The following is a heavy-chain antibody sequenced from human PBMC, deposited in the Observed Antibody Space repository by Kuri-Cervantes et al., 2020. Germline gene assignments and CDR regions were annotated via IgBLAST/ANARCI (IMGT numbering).Heavy chain of an antibody. D-gene: IGHD6-19*01. V-gene: IGHV3-9*01. CDR3: ARVGQWLDRNDAFDI. Sequence: LSLTCAASGFTFDDYAMHWVRQAPGKGLEWVSGISWNSGSIGYADSVKGRFTISRDNAKNSLYLQMNSLRAEDTAVYYCARVGQWLDRNDAFDIWGQGTMVTVSS. J-gene: IGHJ3*02. CDR1: GFTFDDYA. CDR2: ISWNSGSI.